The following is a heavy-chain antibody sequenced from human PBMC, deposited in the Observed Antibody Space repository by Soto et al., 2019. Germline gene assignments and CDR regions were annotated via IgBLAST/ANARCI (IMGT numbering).Heavy chain of an antibody. CDR3: ARDLRMVYAIDFDY. V-gene: IGHV3-13*01. CDR1: GFTLSTYD. J-gene: IGHJ4*02. CDR2: LSYAGRT. D-gene: IGHD2-8*01. Sequence: GGSLRLSCGASGFTLSTYDMHWVRQATGKGLEWVAALSYAGRTMYADSVKGRFTISRDKAKNSLYLQMNSLRDEDTAVYYCARDLRMVYAIDFDYWGQGTLVTVSS.